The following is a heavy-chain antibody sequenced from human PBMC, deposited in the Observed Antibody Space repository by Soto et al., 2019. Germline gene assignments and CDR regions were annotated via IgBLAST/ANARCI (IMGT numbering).Heavy chain of an antibody. D-gene: IGHD3-10*01. J-gene: IGHJ4*02. CDR3: AKHRSVRGVIITVFGY. V-gene: IGHV4-59*08. CDR1: GGSISSYY. CDR2: IYYSGST. Sequence: PSETLSLTCTVSGGSISSYYWSWIRQPPGKGLEWIGYIYYSGSTNYNPSLKSRVTISVDTSKNQFSLKLSSVTAADTAVYYCAKHRSVRGVIITVFGYWGQGTLVTVSS.